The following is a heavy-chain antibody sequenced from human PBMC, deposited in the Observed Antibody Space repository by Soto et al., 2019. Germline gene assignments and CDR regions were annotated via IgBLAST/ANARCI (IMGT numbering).Heavy chain of an antibody. V-gene: IGHV1-18*01. CDR2: ISAYNGNT. J-gene: IGHJ6*02. CDR3: ARDLSYDFWSGYPPGVDYYYGMDV. D-gene: IGHD3-3*01. Sequence: ASVKVSCKASGYTFTSYGISWVRQAPGQGLEWMGWISAYNGNTNYAQKLQGRATMTTDTSTSTAYMELRSLRSDDTAVYYCARDLSYDFWSGYPPGVDYYYGMDVWGQGTTVTVS. CDR1: GYTFTSYG.